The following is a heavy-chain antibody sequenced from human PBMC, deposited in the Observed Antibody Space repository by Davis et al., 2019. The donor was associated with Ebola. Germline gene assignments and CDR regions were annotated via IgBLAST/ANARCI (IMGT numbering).Heavy chain of an antibody. CDR2: ISSDSDYI. V-gene: IGHV3-21*01. D-gene: IGHD3-16*02. CDR3: AKRGGYDYVWGSYRWGFMDV. CDR1: GFTFSTYS. Sequence: GESLKISCVASGFTFSTYSMSWVRQAPGKGLEWVSSISSDSDYIYYADSVKGRFTISRDNSKNTLYLQMNSLRAEDTAVYYCAKRGGYDYVWGSYRWGFMDVWGQGTTVTVSS. J-gene: IGHJ6*02.